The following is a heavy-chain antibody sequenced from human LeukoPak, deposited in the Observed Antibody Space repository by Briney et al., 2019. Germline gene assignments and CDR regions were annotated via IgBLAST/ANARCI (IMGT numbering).Heavy chain of an antibody. D-gene: IGHD3-3*01. CDR1: GYTFTSYY. J-gene: IGHJ6*03. V-gene: IGHV1-46*01. CDR2: INPSGGST. Sequence: ASVKVSCKASGYTFTSYYMHWVRQAPGQGLEWMGIINPSGGSTSYAQKFQGRVTMTRDTSTSTVYMELSSLRSEDTAVYYCARAKTYYDFWSGYYEPNYYYYYMDVWGKGTTVTVSS. CDR3: ARAKTYYDFWSGYYEPNYYYYYMDV.